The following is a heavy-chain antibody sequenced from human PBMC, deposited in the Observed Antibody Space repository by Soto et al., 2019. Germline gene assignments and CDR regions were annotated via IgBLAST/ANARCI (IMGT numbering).Heavy chain of an antibody. CDR3: AKTVTGTKY. CDR1: GFTFSSYA. Sequence: EVQLLESGGGLVQPGGSLRLSCAASGFTFSSYAMSWVRQAPGKGLEWVSGISGSADSTYYADSVKGRFTISRDNSKNTLYLPMNSLGAEDTAVYYCAKTVTGTKYWGQGTLVTVSS. J-gene: IGHJ4*02. V-gene: IGHV3-23*01. CDR2: ISGSADST. D-gene: IGHD6-19*01.